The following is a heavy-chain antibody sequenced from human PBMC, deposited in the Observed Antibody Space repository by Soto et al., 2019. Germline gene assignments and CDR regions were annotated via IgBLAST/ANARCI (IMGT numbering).Heavy chain of an antibody. J-gene: IGHJ5*02. CDR1: GYIFTSYH. V-gene: IGHV1-46*01. CDR2: INPSGGST. D-gene: IGHD3-10*01. Sequence: QVQLVQSGAEVKNPGASVKVSCKASGYIFTSYHMHWVRQAPGQGLEWMGIINPSGGSTDYAQKFQGRVTMTSDTSTSTVYMELSTLRSDDTAVYYCARAGINWFDTWGQGTLVIVSS. CDR3: ARAGINWFDT.